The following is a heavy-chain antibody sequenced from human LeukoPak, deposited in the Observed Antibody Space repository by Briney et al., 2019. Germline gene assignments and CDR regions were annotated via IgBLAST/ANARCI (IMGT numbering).Heavy chain of an antibody. CDR1: GGSISSGSYY. Sequence: SQTLSLTCTVSGGSISSGSYYWSWIRRPAGKGLEWIGRIYTSGSTNYNPSLKSRVTISVDTSKNQFSLKLSSVTAADTAVYYCARETRPTNFDYWGQGTLVTVSS. CDR3: ARETRPTNFDY. V-gene: IGHV4-61*02. J-gene: IGHJ4*02. CDR2: IYTSGST.